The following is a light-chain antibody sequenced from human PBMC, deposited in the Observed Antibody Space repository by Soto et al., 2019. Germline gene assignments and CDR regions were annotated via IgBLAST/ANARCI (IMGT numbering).Light chain of an antibody. CDR3: QQYNSYPWT. CDR2: DAS. V-gene: IGKV1-5*01. J-gene: IGKJ1*01. Sequence: DIQMTQSPSTLSASVGDRVTITCRASQSISSWLAWYQQKPGKAPKLLIYDASSLESGVPSRFRGSGSGTEFPLTISRLQPNDFATYYCQQYNSYPWTFGQGTKVEIK. CDR1: QSISSW.